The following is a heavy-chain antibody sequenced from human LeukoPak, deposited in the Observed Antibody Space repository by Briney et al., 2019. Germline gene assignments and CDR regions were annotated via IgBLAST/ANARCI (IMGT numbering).Heavy chain of an antibody. CDR3: ATVSSGWSIYYFDY. Sequence: GASVKVSCKASGYTFTGHYMHWVRQAPGQGLEWMGWINPNSGDTNYAQKFQGRVTMTRDTSISTAYKELGRLRSDDTAVYYCATVSSGWSIYYFDYWGQGTLVTVSS. J-gene: IGHJ4*02. CDR1: GYTFTGHY. V-gene: IGHV1-2*02. D-gene: IGHD6-19*01. CDR2: INPNSGDT.